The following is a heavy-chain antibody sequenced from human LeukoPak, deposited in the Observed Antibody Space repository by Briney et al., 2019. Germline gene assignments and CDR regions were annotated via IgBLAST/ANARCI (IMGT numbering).Heavy chain of an antibody. D-gene: IGHD1-26*01. V-gene: IGHV4-4*07. CDR1: GGSISSYY. Sequence: SETLSLTCTVSGGSISSYYWSWIRQPAGKGLEWIGRIYTSGSTNYNPSLKSRVTMSVDTSKNQFSLKLSSVTAADTAVYYCARARMYSGRYFTGGNWFDPWGQGTLVTVSS. J-gene: IGHJ5*02. CDR2: IYTSGST. CDR3: ARARMYSGRYFTGGNWFDP.